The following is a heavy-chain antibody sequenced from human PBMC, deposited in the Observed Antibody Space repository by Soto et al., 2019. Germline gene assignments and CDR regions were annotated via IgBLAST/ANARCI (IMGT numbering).Heavy chain of an antibody. D-gene: IGHD5-12*01. CDR1: GFTFSSYA. V-gene: IGHV3-23*01. Sequence: GGSLRLSCAASGFTFSSYAMNWVRQAPGKGLEWVSVIGGRGNSAYYADSVQGRFTISRDNSKNTLSLQMSSLTADDTAIYYCVREGRGSFDFWGRGTMVTVSS. J-gene: IGHJ3*01. CDR2: IGGRGNSA. CDR3: VREGRGSFDF.